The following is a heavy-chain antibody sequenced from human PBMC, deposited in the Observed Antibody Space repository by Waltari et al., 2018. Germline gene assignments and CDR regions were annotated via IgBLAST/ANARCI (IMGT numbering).Heavy chain of an antibody. Sequence: QVQLQESGPGLVKPSETLSLTCTVSGGSISSYYWSWIRQPAGKGLEWIGRIYTSVSPNDNPSRKSRVTMSVDTAKNQFTLKLSSVTAADPAVYYCARGGEGYCMSTSCYHVEYWGQGTRVTVSA. D-gene: IGHD2-2*01. CDR1: GGSISSYY. CDR2: IYTSVSP. V-gene: IGHV4-4*07. CDR3: ARGGEGYCMSTSCYHVEY. J-gene: IGHJ4*02.